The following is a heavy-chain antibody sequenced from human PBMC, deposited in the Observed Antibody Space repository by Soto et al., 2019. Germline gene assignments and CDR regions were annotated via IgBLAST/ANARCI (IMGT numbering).Heavy chain of an antibody. CDR2: VDPSNGDT. J-gene: IGHJ1*01. D-gene: IGHD3-10*01. CDR1: GYTLSGHF. Sequence: XSVKVSCKASGYTLSGHFIHWVRQAPGQGLEWMGWVDPSNGDTQYAQNFQGRVTMTRDMSSGTAYLELSRLTYDDTAVYYCARDITMFRAVIVPRVFDGWGQGIRVTVSS. V-gene: IGHV1-2*02. CDR3: ARDITMFRAVIVPRVFDG.